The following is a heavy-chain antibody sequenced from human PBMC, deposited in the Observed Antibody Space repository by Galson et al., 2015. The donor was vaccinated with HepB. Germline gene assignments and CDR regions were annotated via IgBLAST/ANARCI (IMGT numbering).Heavy chain of an antibody. J-gene: IGHJ6*02. D-gene: IGHD6-19*01. CDR2: IKQDGSEK. CDR1: GFTFSSYW. V-gene: IGHV3-7*01. Sequence: SLRLSCAASGFTFSSYWMSWVRQAPGKGLEWVANIKQDGSEKYYVDSVKGRFTISRDNAKNSLYLQINSLRAEDTAVYYCARSGRSGWSFYYYYGMDVWGQGTTVTVSS. CDR3: ARSGRSGWSFYYYYGMDV.